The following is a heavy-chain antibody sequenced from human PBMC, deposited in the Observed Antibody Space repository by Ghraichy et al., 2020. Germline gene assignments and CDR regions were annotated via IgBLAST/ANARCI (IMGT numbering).Heavy chain of an antibody. D-gene: IGHD3-10*01. J-gene: IGHJ5*02. CDR1: GYTFTSYY. Sequence: ASVKVSCKASGYTFTSYYMHWVRQAPGQGLEWMGIINPSGGSTSYAQKFQGRVTMTRDTSTSTVYMELSSLRSEDTAVYYCARAVPYYYGSGSAKAPNWFDPWGQGTLVTVSS. CDR3: ARAVPYYYGSGSAKAPNWFDP. CDR2: INPSGGST. V-gene: IGHV1-46*01.